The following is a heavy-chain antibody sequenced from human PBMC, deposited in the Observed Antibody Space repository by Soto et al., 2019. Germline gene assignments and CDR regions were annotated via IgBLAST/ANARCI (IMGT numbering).Heavy chain of an antibody. Sequence: GGSLRLSCAASGFTFSSYGMHWVRQAPGKGLEWVAVIWYDGSNKYYADSVKGRFAISRDNSKNMLYLQMNSLRAEDTAVYYCARDRPHNWFDPWGQGTLVTVSS. J-gene: IGHJ5*02. V-gene: IGHV3-33*01. CDR1: GFTFSSYG. CDR3: ARDRPHNWFDP. CDR2: IWYDGSNK.